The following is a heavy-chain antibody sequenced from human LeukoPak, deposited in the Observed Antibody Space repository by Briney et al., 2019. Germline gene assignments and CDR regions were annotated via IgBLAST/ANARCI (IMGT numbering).Heavy chain of an antibody. J-gene: IGHJ3*02. CDR2: IYHSGST. D-gene: IGHD3-22*01. CDR3: ARDRGVITTKEAFDI. V-gene: IGHV4-4*02. CDR1: GGSISSSNW. Sequence: SGTLSLTCAVSGGSISSSNWWSWVRQPPGKGLEWIGEIYHSGSTNYNPSLKSRVTISVDKSKNQFSLKLSSVTAADTAVYYCARDRGVITTKEAFDIWGQGTMVTVSS.